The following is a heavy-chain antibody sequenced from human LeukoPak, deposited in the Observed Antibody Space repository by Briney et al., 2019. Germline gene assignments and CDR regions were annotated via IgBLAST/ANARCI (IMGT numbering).Heavy chain of an antibody. D-gene: IGHD2-15*01. CDR2: ISSSSDYI. J-gene: IGHJ3*02. V-gene: IGHV3-21*01. CDR3: ARAIGYCSGGSCSGAFDI. CDR1: EFTFNTYS. Sequence: GGSLRLSCAASEFTFNTYSMNWVRQAPGKGLEWVSSISSSSDYIYYADSVKGRFTISRDNAKNSLYLQMNSLRAEDTAVYYCARAIGYCSGGSCSGAFDIWGQGTMVTVSS.